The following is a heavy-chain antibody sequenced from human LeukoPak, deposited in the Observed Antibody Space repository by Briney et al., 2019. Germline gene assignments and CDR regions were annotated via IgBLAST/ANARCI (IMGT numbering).Heavy chain of an antibody. CDR1: GYTFHSYS. J-gene: IGHJ4*02. V-gene: IGHV1-3*01. D-gene: IGHD1-20*01. CDR2: INAGNGNT. CDR3: ARDQFLSTGYNYY. Sequence: ASVPVSCMACGYTFHSYSIHWVRQAPGQRLEGMGWINAGNGNTKYSQQSQGRVTSTRDTCASTAYMEPSSLRSEDTALYYCARDQFLSTGYNYYLGQGILVTVSS.